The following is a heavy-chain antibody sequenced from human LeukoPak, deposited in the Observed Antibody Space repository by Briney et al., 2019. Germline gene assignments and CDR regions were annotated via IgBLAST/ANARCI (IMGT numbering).Heavy chain of an antibody. V-gene: IGHV4-59*08. J-gene: IGHJ3*02. CDR1: GGAISSYY. D-gene: IGHD6-13*01. Sequence: SETLSLTCTVSGGAISSYYWSWIRQPPGKGLEWIGYIHYTGSTNYNPSLKSRITISEDTSKNLFSLKLSSVTAADTAVYYCARRSSYSILNPDAFDIWGQGTMVTVSS. CDR3: ARRSSYSILNPDAFDI. CDR2: IHYTGST.